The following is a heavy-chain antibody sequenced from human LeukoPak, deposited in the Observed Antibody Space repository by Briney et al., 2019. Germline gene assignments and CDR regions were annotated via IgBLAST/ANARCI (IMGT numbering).Heavy chain of an antibody. CDR3: ARDWELGY. CDR2: IYYSGST. CDR1: RASITTYY. Sequence: SETLSLSCTVSRASITTYYWNWLRQPPGKGLEWIGYIYYSGSTNYNPSLKSRVTISLDTSKNQFSLHLISVSAADTAVYYCARDWELGYWGQGTLVTVSS. J-gene: IGHJ4*02. V-gene: IGHV4-59*01. D-gene: IGHD1-26*01.